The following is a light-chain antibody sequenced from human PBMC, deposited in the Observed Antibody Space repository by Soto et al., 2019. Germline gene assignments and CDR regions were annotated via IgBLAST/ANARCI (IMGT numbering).Light chain of an antibody. CDR1: QGISNY. V-gene: IGKV1-27*01. Sequence: DIQMTQFPSSLSASVGDRVTITCRASQGISNYLAWYQQKPGIVPELLIYGASTLQSGVPSRFSGSGSGTDFTLTITSLQPEDVATYYCQKSNSASLTFGGGTKVEIK. CDR3: QKSNSASLT. CDR2: GAS. J-gene: IGKJ4*01.